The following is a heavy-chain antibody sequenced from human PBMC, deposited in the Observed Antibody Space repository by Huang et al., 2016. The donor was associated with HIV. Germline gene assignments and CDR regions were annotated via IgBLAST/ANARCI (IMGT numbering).Heavy chain of an antibody. J-gene: IGHJ4*02. D-gene: IGHD3-22*01. V-gene: IGHV1-69*13. Sequence: QVQLVQSGAEVKKVGSSVKVSCKASGGTFSNYAISWVRLAPGQGVEWVGGIIPICGTANFAQKFQGRVTITADGSTSTAYLELSSRRSEDTAVYFCARQLYDNTGYLMGARLHDWGQGTLVTVSS. CDR3: ARQLYDNTGYLMGARLHD. CDR2: IIPICGTA. CDR1: GGTFSNYA.